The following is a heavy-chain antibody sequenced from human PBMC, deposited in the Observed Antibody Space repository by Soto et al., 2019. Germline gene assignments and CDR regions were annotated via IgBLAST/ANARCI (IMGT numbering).Heavy chain of an antibody. CDR2: IYYSGTT. D-gene: IGHD3-10*01. Sequence: SDTLSLTCTVSGGSISGYYWSWIRQPPGKGLEWIGYIYYSGTTSYNPSLNSRVTMSVDTSKNQFSLKVNSVTAADTAVYYCARESYYGSGATVVAYWGQGTLVTVS. V-gene: IGHV4-59*01. J-gene: IGHJ4*02. CDR1: GGSISGYY. CDR3: ARESYYGSGATVVAY.